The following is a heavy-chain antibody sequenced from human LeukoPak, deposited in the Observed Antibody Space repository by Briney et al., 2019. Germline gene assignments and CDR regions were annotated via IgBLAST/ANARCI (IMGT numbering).Heavy chain of an antibody. V-gene: IGHV3-48*01. CDR3: VRDHHRRLYDSQARDTFDI. J-gene: IGHJ3*02. CDR2: ISSSSSTI. CDR1: GFIFSSYS. D-gene: IGHD3-22*01. Sequence: GGSLRLSCAASGFIFSSYSMDWVRQAPGKGLEWVSYISSSSSTIYYADSVKGRFTISRDNAKNSLYLQVNSLRAEDTAVYYCVRDHHRRLYDSQARDTFDIWGQGTMVIVSS.